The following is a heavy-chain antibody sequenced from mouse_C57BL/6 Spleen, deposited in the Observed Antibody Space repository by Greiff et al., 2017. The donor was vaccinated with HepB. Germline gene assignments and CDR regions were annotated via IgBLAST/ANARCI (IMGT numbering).Heavy chain of an antibody. CDR1: GYTFTDYY. Sequence: EVQLQQSGPELVKPGASVKISCKASGYTFTDYYMNWVKQSHGKSLEWIGDINPNNGGTSYNQKFKGKATLTVDKSSSTAYMELRSLTSEDSAVYYCAREPLYDGYYGGVFDYWGQGTTLTVSS. D-gene: IGHD2-3*01. V-gene: IGHV1-26*01. CDR3: AREPLYDGYYGGVFDY. J-gene: IGHJ2*01. CDR2: INPNNGGT.